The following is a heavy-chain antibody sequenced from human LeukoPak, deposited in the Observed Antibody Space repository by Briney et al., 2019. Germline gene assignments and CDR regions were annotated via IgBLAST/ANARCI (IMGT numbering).Heavy chain of an antibody. D-gene: IGHD3-22*01. CDR2: IIPILGIA. CDR3: ARDNQYYSDSSGYYVDSSGFDY. J-gene: IGHJ4*02. V-gene: IGHV1-69*04. CDR1: GGTFSSYA. Sequence: GASVKVSCKASGGTFSSYAISWVRQAPGQGLEWMGRIIPILGIANYAQKFQGRVTITADKSTSTAYMELSSLRSEDTAVYYCARDNQYYSDSSGYYVDSSGFDYWGQGTLVTVSS.